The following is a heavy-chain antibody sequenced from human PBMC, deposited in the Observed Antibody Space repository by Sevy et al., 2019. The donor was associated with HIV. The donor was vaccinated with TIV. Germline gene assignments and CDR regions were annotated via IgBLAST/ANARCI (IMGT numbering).Heavy chain of an antibody. V-gene: IGHV3-64*01. CDR3: ARDGNWNRLPTPTFDY. Sequence: GGSLRLSCAASGFTFSSYAMHWVRQAPGKGLEYVSAISSNGGSTYYANSVKGRFTISRDNSKNTLYLQMGSLRAEDMAVYYCARDGNWNRLPTPTFDYWGQGTLVTVSS. CDR1: GFTFSSYA. CDR2: ISSNGGST. J-gene: IGHJ4*02. D-gene: IGHD1-20*01.